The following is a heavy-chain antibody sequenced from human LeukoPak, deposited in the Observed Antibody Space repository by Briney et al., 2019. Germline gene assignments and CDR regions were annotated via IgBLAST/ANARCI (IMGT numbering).Heavy chain of an antibody. J-gene: IGHJ4*02. CDR3: VRDLYDHVWGSYRYTLNFDY. CDR1: GFTFSSYW. D-gene: IGHD3-16*02. V-gene: IGHV3-7*01. Sequence: GRSLRLSCAASGFTFSSYWMSWVRQAPGKGLEWVANIKQDGSEKYYVDSVKGRFTISRDNAKNSLYLQMNSLRAEDTAVYYCVRDLYDHVWGSYRYTLNFDYWGQGTLVTVSS. CDR2: IKQDGSEK.